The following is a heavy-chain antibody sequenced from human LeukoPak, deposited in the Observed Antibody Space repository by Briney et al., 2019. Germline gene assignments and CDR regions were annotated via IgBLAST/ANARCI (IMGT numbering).Heavy chain of an antibody. D-gene: IGHD4-23*01. J-gene: IGHJ4*02. CDR2: ISAYNGNT. Sequence: ASVKVSCKASGYTFTSYGISWVRQAPGQGLEWMGWISAYNGNTNYAQKLQGRVTMTTDTSTSTAYMELRSLRSDDTAVYYCARDLGQMVVTPGLDYWGQGTLVTVSS. V-gene: IGHV1-18*01. CDR1: GYTFTSYG. CDR3: ARDLGQMVVTPGLDY.